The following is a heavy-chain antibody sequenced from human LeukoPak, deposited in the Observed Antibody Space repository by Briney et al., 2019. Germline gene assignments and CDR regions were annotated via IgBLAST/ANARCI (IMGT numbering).Heavy chain of an antibody. CDR1: GGTFSSYA. CDR3: ARDGDYYDNSGYTPWYFDY. CDR2: IIPIFGTA. D-gene: IGHD3-22*01. J-gene: IGHJ4*02. V-gene: IGHV1-69*01. Sequence: ASVKVSCKASGGTFSSYAISWVRQAPGQGLEWMGGIIPIFGTANYAQKFQGRVTITADESTSTAYMELSSLRSEDTAVYYCARDGDYYDNSGYTPWYFDYWGQGTLVTVSS.